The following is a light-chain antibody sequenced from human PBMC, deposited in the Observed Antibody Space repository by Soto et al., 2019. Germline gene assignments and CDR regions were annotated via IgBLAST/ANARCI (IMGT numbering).Light chain of an antibody. Sequence: EIELTQSPSTLSVSPGERATLPCRASQSLSSYLAWYQQKPGQAPRLLIYNASSWETGVPARFSGSGSGTEFTLTISSLQPEDFAPYYCQQYNSYPPVTFGQVTRLEIK. CDR3: QQYNSYPPVT. V-gene: IGKV3D-15*01. J-gene: IGKJ1*01. CDR1: QSLSSY. CDR2: NAS.